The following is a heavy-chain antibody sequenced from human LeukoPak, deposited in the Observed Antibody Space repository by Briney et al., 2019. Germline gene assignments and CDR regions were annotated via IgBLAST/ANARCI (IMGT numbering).Heavy chain of an antibody. D-gene: IGHD2-15*01. CDR2: ISYDGSNE. CDR1: GFTFSDYA. V-gene: IGHV3-30*18. Sequence: PGRSLRLSCAASGFTFSDYAIHWVRQAPGKGLEWVAIISYDGSNEYYADSVKGRFTISRDNSKNTLYLQMNSLRTEDTAVYYCAKAGGYCSGGTCYSNFWGQGALVTVSS. J-gene: IGHJ4*02. CDR3: AKAGGYCSGGTCYSNF.